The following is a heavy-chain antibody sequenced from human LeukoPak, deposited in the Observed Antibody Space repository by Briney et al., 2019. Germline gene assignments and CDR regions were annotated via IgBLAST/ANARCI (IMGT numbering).Heavy chain of an antibody. D-gene: IGHD5-18*01. Sequence: ASVKVSCKASGYTFTSYGISWVRQAPGQGLEWMGWISAYNGNTNYAQKLQGRVTMTTDTSTSTAYMELRSLRSDDTAVYYCARDVGYSYDYYYYGMDVWGQGTTVTVSS. CDR3: ARDVGYSYDYYYYGMDV. CDR1: GYTFTSYG. V-gene: IGHV1-18*01. CDR2: ISAYNGNT. J-gene: IGHJ6*02.